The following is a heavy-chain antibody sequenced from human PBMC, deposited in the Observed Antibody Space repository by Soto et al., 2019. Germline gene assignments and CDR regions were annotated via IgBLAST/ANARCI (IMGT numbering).Heavy chain of an antibody. Sequence: GGSLRLSCAASGFTFSSYEMNWVRQAPGKGLEWVSYISSSGSTIYYADSVKGRFTISRDNAKNSLYLQMNSLRAEDTAVYYCARLIGYCSSTSCYRWFDPWGQGTLVTVSS. D-gene: IGHD2-2*01. V-gene: IGHV3-48*03. CDR3: ARLIGYCSSTSCYRWFDP. CDR2: ISSSGSTI. J-gene: IGHJ5*02. CDR1: GFTFSSYE.